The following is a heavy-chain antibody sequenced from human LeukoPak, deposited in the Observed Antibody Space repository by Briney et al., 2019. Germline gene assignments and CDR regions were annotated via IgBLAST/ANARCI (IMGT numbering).Heavy chain of an antibody. V-gene: IGHV4-39*01. CDR2: IYYSGST. Sequence: KPSETLSLTCTVSGGSISSSSYYWGWIRQPPGKGLEWIGSIYYSGSTYYNPSLKSRVTISVDTSKNQFSLKLSSVTAADTAVYYCARVSGTGYSSGWYPYWGQGTLVTVSS. CDR1: GGSISSSSYY. CDR3: ARVSGTGYSSGWYPY. J-gene: IGHJ4*02. D-gene: IGHD6-19*01.